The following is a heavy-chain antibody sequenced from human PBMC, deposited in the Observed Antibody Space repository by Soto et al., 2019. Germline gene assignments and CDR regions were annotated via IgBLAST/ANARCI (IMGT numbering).Heavy chain of an antibody. CDR2: VSNDGIRK. J-gene: IGHJ5*01. D-gene: IGHD3-22*01. Sequence: QVPLVESGGGVVQPGRSLRLTCAASGFIFSGSGMHWVRQAPGKGLEWVALVSNDGIRKYYGDSVKGRFTISRDNAENTLYLQMNSLRAEDTAVYYCARWVGGSMYDNSGKYDSWGQGTLVTVSS. CDR3: ARWVGGSMYDNSGKYDS. CDR1: GFIFSGSG. V-gene: IGHV3-30*03.